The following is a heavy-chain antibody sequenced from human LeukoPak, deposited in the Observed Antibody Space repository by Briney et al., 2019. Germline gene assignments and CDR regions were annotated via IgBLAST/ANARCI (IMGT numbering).Heavy chain of an antibody. CDR2: MNPNSGNT. CDR3: ARGNSSGSSWDY. V-gene: IGHV1-8*02. CDR1: GYTFTSYG. D-gene: IGHD6-13*01. Sequence: ASVKVSCKASGYTFTSYGISWVRQATGQGLEWMGWMNPNSGNTGYAQKFQGRVTMTRNTSISTAYMELSSLRSEDTAVYYCARGNSSGSSWDYWGQGTLVTVSS. J-gene: IGHJ4*02.